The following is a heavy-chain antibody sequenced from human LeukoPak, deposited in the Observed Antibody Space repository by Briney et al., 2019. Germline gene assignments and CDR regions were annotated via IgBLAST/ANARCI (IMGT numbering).Heavy chain of an antibody. V-gene: IGHV1-18*01. CDR3: ARLYGGRNYFDY. CDR2: ISAYNGNT. CDR1: GYTFTIYG. Sequence: ASVTVSFTASGYTFTIYGISWVRPAPGQGLEWMGWISAYNGNTNYAQKLQGRVTMTTDTSTSTAYMELRSLRSDDTAVYYCARLYGGRNYFDYWGQGTLVTVSS. J-gene: IGHJ4*02. D-gene: IGHD2-15*01.